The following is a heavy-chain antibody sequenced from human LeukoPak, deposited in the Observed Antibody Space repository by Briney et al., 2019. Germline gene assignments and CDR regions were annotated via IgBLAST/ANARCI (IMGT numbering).Heavy chain of an antibody. Sequence: GSLRLSCAASGFTFSTFVIHWVRQAPGKGLEWVALIWYDGTNKYYADSVKGRFTISRDNSRNTLYLQMNSLRAEDTAVYYCANGDYRALDYWGQGTLVTVSS. D-gene: IGHD4-11*01. J-gene: IGHJ4*02. CDR2: IWYDGTNK. CDR1: GFTFSTFV. CDR3: ANGDYRALDY. V-gene: IGHV3-33*06.